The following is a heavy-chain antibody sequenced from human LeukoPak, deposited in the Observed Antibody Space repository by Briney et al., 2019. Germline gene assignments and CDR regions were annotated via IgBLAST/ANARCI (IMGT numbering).Heavy chain of an antibody. CDR1: GFIFSNYY. J-gene: IGHJ3*01. V-gene: IGHV3-23*01. CDR2: IGANGGAT. CDR3: GRDPNGDYLGAFDF. D-gene: IGHD4-17*01. Sequence: GGSLRLSCAASGFIFSNYYLVRVRQAPGKGLELISSIGANGGATYYADSVKGRFTISRDNSRETLYLHMNGLRADDTAVYYCGRDPNGDYLGAFDFWGQGTTVSVSS.